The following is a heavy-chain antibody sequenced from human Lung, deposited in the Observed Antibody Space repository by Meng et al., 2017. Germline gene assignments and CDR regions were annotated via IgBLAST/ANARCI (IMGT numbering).Heavy chain of an antibody. CDR2: IKSNSDGGTT. CDR1: GFSFTDAW. V-gene: IGHV3-15*01. Sequence: VRVVQVGGGFVHPGGSLGLPCLGLGFSFTDAWMSWVRQAPGKGLEWVGRIKSNSDGGTTDYAAPVKGRFTISRDDSKNTLYLQMNSLITEDTAVYFCATGAAAADHWGQGTLVTVSS. CDR3: ATGAAAADH. D-gene: IGHD6-13*01. J-gene: IGHJ4*02.